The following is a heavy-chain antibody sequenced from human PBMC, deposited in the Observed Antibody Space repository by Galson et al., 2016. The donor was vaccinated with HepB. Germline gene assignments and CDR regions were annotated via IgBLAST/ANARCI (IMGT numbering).Heavy chain of an antibody. D-gene: IGHD6-19*01. V-gene: IGHV4-59*01. J-gene: IGHJ4*02. CDR2: IYNSGNN. Sequence: ETLSLTCTVSGGSISDYYCSWIRQSPGKGLEWIGHIYNSGNNKYNPSLESRVTISVDTSKNQFFLDVNSVTAADTAIYYCSATTTGWHAWWGQGTLVTVPS. CDR1: GGSISDYY. CDR3: SATTTGWHAW.